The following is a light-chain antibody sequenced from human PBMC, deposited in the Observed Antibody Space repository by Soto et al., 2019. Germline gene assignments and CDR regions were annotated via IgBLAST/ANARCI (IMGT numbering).Light chain of an antibody. CDR3: QLYGSSPPRYT. Sequence: EFVLTQSPGTLSLSPGERATLSCRASQTVRNNYLAWYQQKPGQAPRLLIYDASTRATGIPDRFSGSGSGTDFTLTISRLEPEDFAVYFCQLYGSSPPRYTFGQGTKLEIK. V-gene: IGKV3-20*01. CDR1: QTVRNNY. J-gene: IGKJ2*01. CDR2: DAS.